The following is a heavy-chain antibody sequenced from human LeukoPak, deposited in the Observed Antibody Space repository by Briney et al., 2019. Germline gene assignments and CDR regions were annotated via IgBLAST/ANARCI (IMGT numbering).Heavy chain of an antibody. CDR1: GGSISSSSYY. CDR3: ARHILEWSYEV. Sequence: SETLSLTCTVSGGSISSSSYYWGWIRQPPGKGLEWIGSIYYSGSTYYNPSLKSRVTISVDTSKNQFSLKLSSVTAADTAVYYCARHILEWSYEVWGQGTLVTVSS. V-gene: IGHV4-39*01. J-gene: IGHJ1*01. CDR2: IYYSGST. D-gene: IGHD1-26*01.